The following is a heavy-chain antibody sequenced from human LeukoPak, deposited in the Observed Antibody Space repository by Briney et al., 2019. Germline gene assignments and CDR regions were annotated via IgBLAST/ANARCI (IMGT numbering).Heavy chain of an antibody. V-gene: IGHV3-74*01. CDR2: INSNGGTT. J-gene: IGHJ6*02. Sequence: GASLRLSCAASGFTFSTYWVHWVRQAPGKGLVWVSRINSNGGTTNYADSVKRRFTISRDNAKNTVYLQMNSLRAEDTAVYYCARGAGSGTYLSHGIDVWGQGTTVTVS. CDR3: ARGAGSGTYLSHGIDV. CDR1: GFTFSTYW. D-gene: IGHD3-10*01.